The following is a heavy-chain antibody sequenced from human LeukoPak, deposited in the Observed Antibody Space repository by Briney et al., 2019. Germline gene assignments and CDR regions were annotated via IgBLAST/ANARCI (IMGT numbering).Heavy chain of an antibody. D-gene: IGHD2-2*01. J-gene: IGHJ5*02. CDR1: GYTFTRYY. Sequence: ALVKVSCKASGYTFTRYYMHSVRQAPGQRLEWMGIINPSGGSTSYAQKFQGRVTMTSDTSTSTVYMELSSLRSEDTAVYYCAKDLTYCSSTSCYPHWFDPWGQGTLVTVSS. V-gene: IGHV1-46*01. CDR2: INPSGGST. CDR3: AKDLTYCSSTSCYPHWFDP.